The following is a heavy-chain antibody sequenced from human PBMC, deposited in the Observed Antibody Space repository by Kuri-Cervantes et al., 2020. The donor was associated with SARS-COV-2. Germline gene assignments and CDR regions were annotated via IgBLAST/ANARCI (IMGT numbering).Heavy chain of an antibody. V-gene: IGHV4-39*01. Sequence: GSLRLSCTVSGGSISSSSYYWGWIRQPPGKGLEWIGSIYYSGSTYYNPSLKSRVTISVDTSKNQFSLKLSSVTAADTAVYYCARSALMYYYDSSGSTFDPWGQGNLV. CDR3: ARSALMYYYDSSGSTFDP. D-gene: IGHD3-22*01. J-gene: IGHJ5*02. CDR1: GGSISSSSYY. CDR2: IYYSGST.